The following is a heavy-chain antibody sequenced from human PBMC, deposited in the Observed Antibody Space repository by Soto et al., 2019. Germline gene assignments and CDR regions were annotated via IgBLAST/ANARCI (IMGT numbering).Heavy chain of an antibody. CDR1: GYTFTGYY. Sequence: ASVKGSCKASGYTFTGYYMRWVRQAPGQGLEWMGWINPNSGGTNYAQKFQGWVTMTRDTSISTAYMELSRLRSDDTAVYYCARDSRYDDFWSGYPTKYYYYMDVWGKGTTVTVSS. D-gene: IGHD3-3*01. V-gene: IGHV1-2*04. J-gene: IGHJ6*03. CDR2: INPNSGGT. CDR3: ARDSRYDDFWSGYPTKYYYYMDV.